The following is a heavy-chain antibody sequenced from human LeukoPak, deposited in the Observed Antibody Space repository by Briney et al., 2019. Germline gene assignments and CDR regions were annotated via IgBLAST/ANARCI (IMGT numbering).Heavy chain of an antibody. Sequence: GASVKVSCKASGYTFTSYYMHWVRQAPGQGFEWMGIINPSGGKTNYAQKLQGRVTMTRDTSTSTVYMELSSLRSEDTAVYYCARDLGSYYDSSGNPLGYWGQGTLVTVSS. CDR2: INPSGGKT. CDR1: GYTFTSYY. J-gene: IGHJ4*02. D-gene: IGHD3-22*01. CDR3: ARDLGSYYDSSGNPLGY. V-gene: IGHV1-46*04.